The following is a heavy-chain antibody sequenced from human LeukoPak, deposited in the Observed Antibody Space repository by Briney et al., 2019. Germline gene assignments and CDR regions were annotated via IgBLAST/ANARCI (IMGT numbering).Heavy chain of an antibody. CDR3: AKDRTYSGYDALDY. J-gene: IGHJ4*02. CDR1: GFTFDDYS. D-gene: IGHD5-12*01. V-gene: IGHV3-9*01. Sequence: GGSLRLSCAASGFTFDDYSMYWVRQAPGKGLEWVSGISWNSGGAGYADSVKGRFTISRDNAKNSLYLQMNSLRTEDTALYYCAKDRTYSGYDALDYWGQGTLVTVSS. CDR2: ISWNSGGA.